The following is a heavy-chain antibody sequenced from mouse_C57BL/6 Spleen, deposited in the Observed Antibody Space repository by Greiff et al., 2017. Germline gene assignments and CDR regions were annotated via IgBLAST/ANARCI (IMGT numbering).Heavy chain of an antibody. CDR2: IWRGGST. J-gene: IGHJ4*01. V-gene: IGHV2-5*01. CDR3: AKNDGYDPFYAMDY. Sequence: QVQLKQSGPGLVQPSQRLSITCTVSGFSLTSYGVHWVSQSPGTGLEWLGVIWRGGSTDYNAAFMSRLSITKDNSKSQVFFKMNSLQADDTAIYYCAKNDGYDPFYAMDYWGQGTSVTVSS. CDR1: GFSLTSYG. D-gene: IGHD2-2*01.